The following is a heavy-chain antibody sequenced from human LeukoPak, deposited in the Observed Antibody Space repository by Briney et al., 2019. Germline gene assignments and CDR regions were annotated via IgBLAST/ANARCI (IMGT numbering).Heavy chain of an antibody. J-gene: IGHJ4*02. CDR2: IYSDGSGT. D-gene: IGHD3-10*02. CDR1: GFTFSTYW. Sequence: PGGSLRLSCAASGFTFSTYWMHWVRQAPGKGLVWVSRIYSDGSGTIYADSVKGRFTISRDNAKNTLYLQINSLRAEDTAVYYCARDRNYVPDYWGQGTLVTVSS. V-gene: IGHV3-74*01. CDR3: ARDRNYVPDY.